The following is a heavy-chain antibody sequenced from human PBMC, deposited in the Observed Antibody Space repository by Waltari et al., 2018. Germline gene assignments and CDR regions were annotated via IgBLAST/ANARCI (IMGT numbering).Heavy chain of an antibody. Sequence: QITLKESGPTLVKPTQTLTLTCTFSGFSLSTSGVGVGWIRQPPGKALEWLALIYWNDDKRYSPSLKIRLTITKDTSKNQVVLTMTNMDPVDTATYYCAHLTYYYGSGSYSDWFDPWGQGTLVTVSS. J-gene: IGHJ5*02. CDR1: GFSLSTSGVG. CDR2: IYWNDDK. V-gene: IGHV2-5*01. CDR3: AHLTYYYGSGSYSDWFDP. D-gene: IGHD3-10*01.